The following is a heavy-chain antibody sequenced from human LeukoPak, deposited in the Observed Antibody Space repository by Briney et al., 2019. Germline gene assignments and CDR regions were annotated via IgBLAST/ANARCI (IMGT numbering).Heavy chain of an antibody. D-gene: IGHD3-10*01. CDR3: ARDGGDDAFDI. J-gene: IGHJ3*02. CDR1: GFTFSSYW. CDR2: ITSDGSST. V-gene: IGHV3-74*01. Sequence: GRSLRLSCAASGFTFSSYWMHWVRQAPGKGLVWVSRITSDGSSTSYADSVKGRFTISRDNAKNTLYLQMNSLRAEDTAVYYCARDGGDDAFDIWGQGTMVTVSS.